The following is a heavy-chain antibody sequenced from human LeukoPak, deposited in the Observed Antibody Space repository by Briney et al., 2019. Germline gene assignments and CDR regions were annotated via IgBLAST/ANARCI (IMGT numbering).Heavy chain of an antibody. CDR3: ARGYLKSEAEGY. Sequence: GASVKVSCKASGYTFTSYGISWVRQAPGQGLEWMGWISAYNGNTNYAQKLQGRVTMTTDTSTSRAYMELRSLRSGDTAVYYCARGYLKSEAEGYWGQGTPVTVSS. CDR1: GYTFTSYG. V-gene: IGHV1-18*04. CDR2: ISAYNGNT. D-gene: IGHD5-12*01. J-gene: IGHJ4*02.